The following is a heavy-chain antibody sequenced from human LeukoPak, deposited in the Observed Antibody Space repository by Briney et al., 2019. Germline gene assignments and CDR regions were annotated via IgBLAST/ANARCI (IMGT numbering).Heavy chain of an antibody. D-gene: IGHD6-25*01. CDR3: ARDTAAGFDY. Sequence: GGSLRLSCATSGFPFTETWMHWVRQVPGKGLVWVSRINSDGSSTSYADSVKGRFTISRDNAKNTLYLQMNSLRAEDTAVYYCARDTAAGFDYWGQGTLVTVSS. CDR2: INSDGSST. J-gene: IGHJ4*02. CDR1: GFPFTETW. V-gene: IGHV3-74*01.